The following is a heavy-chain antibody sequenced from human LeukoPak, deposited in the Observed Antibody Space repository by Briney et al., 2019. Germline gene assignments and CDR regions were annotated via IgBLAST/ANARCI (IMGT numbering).Heavy chain of an antibody. V-gene: IGHV3-74*01. D-gene: IGHD3-3*01. J-gene: IGHJ6*04. CDR1: GFTFSTSW. Sequence: PGGSLRLSCATSGFTFSTSWMHWVRQAPGKGLVWVSRINTDGNTRDCADSVKGRFTISRDNAKNTLYLQMNSLRAEDTAVYYCAKSAPKTYYDFWSGPPIYMDVWGKGTTVTVSS. CDR2: INTDGNTR. CDR3: AKSAPKTYYDFWSGPPIYMDV.